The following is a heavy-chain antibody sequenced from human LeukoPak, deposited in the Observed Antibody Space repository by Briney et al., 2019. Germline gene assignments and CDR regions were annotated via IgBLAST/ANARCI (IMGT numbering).Heavy chain of an antibody. D-gene: IGHD3-9*01. CDR3: AREKSYYDILTGYHDRNYNWFDP. Sequence: GGSLRLSCAASGFTFSSYEMNWVRQAPGKGLEWVSYISSSGSTIYYADSVKGRFTISRDNAKNSLYLQMNSLRAEDTAVYYCAREKSYYDILTGYHDRNYNWFDPWGQGTLVTVSS. J-gene: IGHJ5*02. V-gene: IGHV3-48*03. CDR1: GFTFSSYE. CDR2: ISSSGSTI.